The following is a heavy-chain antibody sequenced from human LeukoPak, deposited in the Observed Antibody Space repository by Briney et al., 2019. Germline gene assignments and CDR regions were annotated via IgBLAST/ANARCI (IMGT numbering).Heavy chain of an antibody. D-gene: IGHD6-13*01. CDR3: ATGYSSTWYYFDY. V-gene: IGHV4-59*01. J-gene: IGHJ4*02. CDR1: GDSISSYY. Sequence: SETLSLTCTVSGDSISSYYWSWIRQPPGKRLEWIGYIYHSGSTNYNPSLKSRVTISADTSKYQFSLKLSSVTAADTAVYYCATGYSSTWYYFDYWGQGTLVTVSP. CDR2: IYHSGST.